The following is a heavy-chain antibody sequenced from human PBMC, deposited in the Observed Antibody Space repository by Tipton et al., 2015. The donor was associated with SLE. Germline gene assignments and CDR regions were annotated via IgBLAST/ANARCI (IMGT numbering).Heavy chain of an antibody. CDR3: ARRGGWGAGHLSYFDY. Sequence: TLSLTCTGSGDSISGSPYHWGWIRQTPGKGLDWIGNIYYSGITSYNPSLKSRVTLSVDTSKNHFSLGRTSVTAADTAVYYCARRGGWGAGHLSYFDYWGQGTLVTVSS. CDR2: IYYSGIT. CDR1: GDSISGSPYH. D-gene: IGHD1-14*01. V-gene: IGHV4-39*02. J-gene: IGHJ4*02.